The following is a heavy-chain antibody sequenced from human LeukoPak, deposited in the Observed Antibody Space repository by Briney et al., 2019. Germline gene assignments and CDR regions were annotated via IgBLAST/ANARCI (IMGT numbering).Heavy chain of an antibody. CDR2: IYHSGST. Sequence: SQTLSFTCAVSGGSISSGGYSWSWIRQPPGKGLEWIGYIYHSGSTYYNPSLKSRVTISVDRSKNQFSLKLSSVTAADTAVYYCARLGPVAFDIWGQGTMVTVSS. V-gene: IGHV4-30-2*01. J-gene: IGHJ3*02. CDR1: GGSISSGGYS. CDR3: ARLGPVAFDI.